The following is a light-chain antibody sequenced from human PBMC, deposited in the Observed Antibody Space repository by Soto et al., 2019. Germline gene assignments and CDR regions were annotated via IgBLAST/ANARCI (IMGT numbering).Light chain of an antibody. Sequence: DIQMTQSPSTLSASVGDRVTITCRASQSISSWLAWYQQKPGKAPKLLIYDASSLESGVPSRFSGSGSGTEFTLTINSLQTDDFAIYYCQQYNSYPWTFGQGTKVDI. CDR1: QSISSW. CDR2: DAS. J-gene: IGKJ1*01. CDR3: QQYNSYPWT. V-gene: IGKV1-5*01.